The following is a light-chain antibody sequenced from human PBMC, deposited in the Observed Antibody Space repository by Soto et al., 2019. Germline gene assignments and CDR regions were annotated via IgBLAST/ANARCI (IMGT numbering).Light chain of an antibody. CDR1: QSIGTW. CDR2: DAS. V-gene: IGKV1-5*01. J-gene: IGKJ5*01. Sequence: DIRVTQSPATLSAFVGDRVTISCRSRQSIGTWLAWYQQKPGKAPKLLIYDASTLESGVPSRFSGSGSGTEFTLTISSLQPEDVATYDCQEYNSYPVSFGQGTRLDI. CDR3: QEYNSYPVS.